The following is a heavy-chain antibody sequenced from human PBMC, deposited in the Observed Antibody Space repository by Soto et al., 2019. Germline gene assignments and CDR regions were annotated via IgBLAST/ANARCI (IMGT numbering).Heavy chain of an antibody. D-gene: IGHD3-16*01. CDR2: INPDGSRT. CDR1: GFSFSNYW. V-gene: IGHV3-74*01. J-gene: IGHJ5*02. CDR3: ARVKLGSYDWFDP. Sequence: EVQLVESGGGLVQPGGSLRLSCAASGFSFSNYWMHWVRQAPGKGLVWVSRINPDGSRTNYADSVKGRLTISRDNARNTLYLQRNSLRDEDTAVYYCARVKLGSYDWFDPWGQGTLVTVSS.